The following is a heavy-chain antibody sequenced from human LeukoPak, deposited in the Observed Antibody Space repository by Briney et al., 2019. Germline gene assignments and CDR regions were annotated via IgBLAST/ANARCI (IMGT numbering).Heavy chain of an antibody. Sequence: SETLSLTCTVSGDSINSDVYYWNWIRQSPGKGLEWIGFIYYSGTTHYNPSLKRRVTISADTSRSQFSLKLTSVTAADTAVYFCAGKRITVATSRSDYWGQGTLVTVSP. CDR1: GDSINSDVYY. CDR2: IYYSGTT. CDR3: AGKRITVATSRSDY. V-gene: IGHV4-30-4*08. J-gene: IGHJ4*02. D-gene: IGHD3-16*01.